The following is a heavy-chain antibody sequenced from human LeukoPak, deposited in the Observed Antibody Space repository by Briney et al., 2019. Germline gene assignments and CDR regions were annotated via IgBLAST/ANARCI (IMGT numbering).Heavy chain of an antibody. D-gene: IGHD3-22*01. CDR1: GFTFSSYW. V-gene: IGHV3-7*01. CDR3: ARVASSGYYYFSDY. CDR2: IKQDGSER. Sequence: AGGSLRLSCAASGFTFSSYWMNWVRQAPGKGLEWVANIKQDGSERYYVDSVKGRFTISRDNAKNSLYLQMNSLRAEDTAVYYCARVASSGYYYFSDYWGQGTQVTVPS. J-gene: IGHJ4*02.